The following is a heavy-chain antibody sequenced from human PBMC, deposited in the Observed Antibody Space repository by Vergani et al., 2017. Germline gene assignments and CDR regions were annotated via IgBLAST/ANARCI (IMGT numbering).Heavy chain of an antibody. CDR2: IYTSGST. CDR1: GGSISSGSYY. V-gene: IGHV4-61*02. D-gene: IGHD2-2*01. J-gene: IGHJ5*02. CDR3: VRWNIVVVPAAMGWDWFDP. Sequence: QVQLQESGPGLVKPSQTLSLTCTVSGGSISSGSYYWSWIRQPAGKVLEWIGRIYTSGSTNYNPSLKSRVTISVDTSKNQFSLKLSSVTAADTAVYYCVRWNIVVVPAAMGWDWFDPWGQGTLVTVSS.